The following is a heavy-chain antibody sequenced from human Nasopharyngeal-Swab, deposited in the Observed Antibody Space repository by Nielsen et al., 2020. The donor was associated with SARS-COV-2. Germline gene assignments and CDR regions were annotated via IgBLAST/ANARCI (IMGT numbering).Heavy chain of an antibody. V-gene: IGHV3-21*01. CDR3: ARGCVLTCPRCYYYGMDV. J-gene: IGHJ6*02. CDR1: GFSFSTYA. CDR2: ISSSSSDI. Sequence: GESLKISCAASGFSFSTYAMHWVRQAPGKGLEWVSSISSSSSDICYADSVKGRFTISRDNAKNSLYLQMNSLRAEDTAVYYYARGCVLTCPRCYYYGMDVWCQGTTVTVSS. D-gene: IGHD3-9*01.